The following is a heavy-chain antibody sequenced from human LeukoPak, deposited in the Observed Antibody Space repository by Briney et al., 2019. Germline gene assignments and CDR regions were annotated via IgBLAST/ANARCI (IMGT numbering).Heavy chain of an antibody. CDR2: ISSSGGYI. CDR1: GFTFSSYS. Sequence: GGSLRLSCAASGFTFSSYSMNWVRQAPGKGLEWVSSISSSGGYIYYADSLKGRFTISRDNAKDSLYLQMNSLRAEDTDVYYCARSLGSCSTTTCYDNWFDPWGQGTLVTVSS. CDR3: ARSLGSCSTTTCYDNWFDP. D-gene: IGHD2-2*01. J-gene: IGHJ5*02. V-gene: IGHV3-21*01.